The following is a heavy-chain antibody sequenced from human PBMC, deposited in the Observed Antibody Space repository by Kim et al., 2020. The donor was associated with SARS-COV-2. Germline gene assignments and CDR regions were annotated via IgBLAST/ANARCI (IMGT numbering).Heavy chain of an antibody. CDR2: ISGSGGSV. J-gene: IGHJ4*03. V-gene: IGHV3-23*01. CDR3: AKLWSSGYDWGALDV. CDR1: GFTFRSYT. Sequence: GGSLRLSCATSGFTFRSYTMTWVRQAPEKGLQWVSAISGSGGSVYFSDSVKGRFTVSRDNSKNTLSLHMSNLRAEDTAVYYCAKLWSSGYDWGALDVRGQGTVVTVSS. D-gene: IGHD5-12*01.